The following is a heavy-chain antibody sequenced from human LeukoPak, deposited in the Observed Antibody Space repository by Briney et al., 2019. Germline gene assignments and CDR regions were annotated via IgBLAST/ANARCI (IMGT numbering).Heavy chain of an antibody. CDR1: GFTLSNYD. J-gene: IGHJ5*02. CDR2: ISTSSRYI. CDR3: ARADCSSSTCYLRRSWFDP. V-gene: IGHV3-21*01. Sequence: AGGSLRLFCAASGFTLSNYDMNWARQAPGKGLEWVSSISTSSRYIYYKDSVRGRFTISRDDAKNSLYLEMNSLRAEDTAVYYCARADCSSSTCYLRRSWFDPWGQGTLVTVSS. D-gene: IGHD2-2*01.